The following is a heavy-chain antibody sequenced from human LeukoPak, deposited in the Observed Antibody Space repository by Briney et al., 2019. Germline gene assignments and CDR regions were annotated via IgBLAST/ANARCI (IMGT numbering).Heavy chain of an antibody. CDR1: GFTFSTYW. D-gene: IGHD2-15*01. V-gene: IGHV3-7*01. Sequence: GGSLRLSCAASGFTFSTYWMTWVRQAPGKGLEWVANISPDGGVQSYVDSVKGRFSISRDNAKNSLYLQMHSLRAEDTAVYYCAGNLVAATPGDAWGQGTLVTVSS. CDR2: ISPDGGVQ. CDR3: AGNLVAATPGDA. J-gene: IGHJ5*02.